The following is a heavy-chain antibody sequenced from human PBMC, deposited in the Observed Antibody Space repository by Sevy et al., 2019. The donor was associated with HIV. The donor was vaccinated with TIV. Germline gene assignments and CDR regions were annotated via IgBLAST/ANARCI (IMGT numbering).Heavy chain of an antibody. V-gene: IGHV3-48*02. Sequence: GGSLRLSCVASGFTFSRYSMNWVRQAPGKGLEWVSNIGSTGPTIYYADSVKGRFTISRDNAKNSLYLQMNSLREEDTACYYCARPGSGWFEFDSWGQGTLVTVSS. J-gene: IGHJ4*02. CDR1: GFTFSRYS. CDR3: ARPGSGWFEFDS. D-gene: IGHD6-19*01. CDR2: IGSTGPTI.